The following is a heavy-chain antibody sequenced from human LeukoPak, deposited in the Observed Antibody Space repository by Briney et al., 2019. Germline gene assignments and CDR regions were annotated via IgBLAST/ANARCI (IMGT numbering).Heavy chain of an antibody. CDR3: ARGEGDYGRYFDY. CDR2: IFYSGTT. V-gene: IGHV4-59*12. Sequence: SETLSLTCTVSGGSISSYYWSWIRRPPGEGLEWIGYIFYSGTTNYNPSLKSRVTMSVDTSKNQFSLKLSSVTAADTAVYYCARGEGDYGRYFDYWGQGTLVTVSS. J-gene: IGHJ4*02. D-gene: IGHD4-17*01. CDR1: GGSISSYY.